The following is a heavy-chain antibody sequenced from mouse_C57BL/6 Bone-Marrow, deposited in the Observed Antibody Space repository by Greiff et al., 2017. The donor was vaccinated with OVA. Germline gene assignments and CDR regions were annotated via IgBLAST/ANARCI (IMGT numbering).Heavy chain of an antibody. V-gene: IGHV1-81*01. J-gene: IGHJ3*01. CDR3: APGCYDGSGPFAY. D-gene: IGHD1-1*01. Sequence: VKLQESGAELARPGASVKLSCKASGYTFTSYGISWVKQRTGQGLEWIGEIYPRSGNTYYNEKFKGKATLTADKSSSTAYMELRSLTSEDSAVYFGAPGCYDGSGPFAYWGQGTLVTVSA. CDR1: GYTFTSYG. CDR2: IYPRSGNT.